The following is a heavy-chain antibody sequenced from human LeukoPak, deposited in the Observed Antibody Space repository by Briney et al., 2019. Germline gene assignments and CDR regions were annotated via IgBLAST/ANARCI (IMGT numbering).Heavy chain of an antibody. CDR3: ARLVAYCSSTSCSFDY. CDR2: IYYSGST. D-gene: IGHD2-2*01. CDR1: GGSISSSSYY. Sequence: SETLSLTCSVSGGSISSSSYYWGWIRQPPGKGLEWIGGIYYSGSTYYNPSLKSRVTISVDTSRNQLSLKLSSVTAADTAVYYCARLVAYCSSTSCSFDYWGQGTLVTVSS. J-gene: IGHJ4*02. V-gene: IGHV4-39*01.